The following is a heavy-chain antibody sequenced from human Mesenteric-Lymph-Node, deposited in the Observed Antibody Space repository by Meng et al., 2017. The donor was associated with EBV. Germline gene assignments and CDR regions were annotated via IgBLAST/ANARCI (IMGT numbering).Heavy chain of an antibody. CDR2: IGRSSRYI. Sequence: RQAPGKGLQWVSAIGRSSRYILYPDSLKGRFTVSRDNARNSLFLQLNRLRGEDTAVYNCARVIAVVGFDYWGQGTLVTVSS. D-gene: IGHD6-19*01. J-gene: IGHJ4*02. V-gene: IGHV3-21*01. CDR3: ARVIAVVGFDY.